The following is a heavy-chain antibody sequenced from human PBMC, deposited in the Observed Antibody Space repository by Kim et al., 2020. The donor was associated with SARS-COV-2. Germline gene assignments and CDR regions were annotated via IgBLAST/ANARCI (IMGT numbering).Heavy chain of an antibody. CDR3: AKDLGDGYNSGGVDY. J-gene: IGHJ4*02. Sequence: SVKGRFTVTRDNSKNTLYLRMNSLGARDTAVYYCAKDLGDGYNSGGVDYWGQRTLVTVSS. D-gene: IGHD5-12*01. V-gene: IGHV3-30*02.